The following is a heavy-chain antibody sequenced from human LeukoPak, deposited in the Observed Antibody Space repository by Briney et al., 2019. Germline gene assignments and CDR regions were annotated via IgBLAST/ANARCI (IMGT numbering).Heavy chain of an antibody. D-gene: IGHD2-2*01. Sequence: PGGSLRLSCAASGFLVSSCGMHWVRQAPGKGLECVSVIYSGGSTYYADSVKGRFTVSRDNSKNTLYLQMNSLRAEDTAMYYCARGLGYCTSTTCLLPFDYWGQGTLVTVSS. CDR2: IYSGGST. CDR3: ARGLGYCTSTTCLLPFDY. V-gene: IGHV3-53*01. CDR1: GFLVSSCG. J-gene: IGHJ4*02.